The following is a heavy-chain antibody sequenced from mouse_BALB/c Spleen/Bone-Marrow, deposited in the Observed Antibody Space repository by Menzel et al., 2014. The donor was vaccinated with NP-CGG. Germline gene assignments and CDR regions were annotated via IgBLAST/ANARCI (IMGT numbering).Heavy chain of an antibody. Sequence: EVKLMESGAELVKPGASVKLSCTASGFNIKDTYMHWVKQRPEQGLEWIGRIDPANGNTKYDPKFQGKATITADTSSNTAYLQLSSLTSEDTAVYYCARWELRRAWFAYWGQGTLVTVSA. CDR1: GFNIKDTY. CDR2: IDPANGNT. D-gene: IGHD4-1*01. V-gene: IGHV14-3*02. CDR3: ARWELRRAWFAY. J-gene: IGHJ3*01.